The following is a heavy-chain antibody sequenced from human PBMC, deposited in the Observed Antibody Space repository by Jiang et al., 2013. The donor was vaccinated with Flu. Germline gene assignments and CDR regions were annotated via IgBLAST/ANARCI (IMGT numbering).Heavy chain of an antibody. V-gene: IGHV2-5*02. CDR1: GFSLSTSGVG. CDR2: IYWDDDE. D-gene: IGHD3-3*01. Sequence: KPTQTLTLTCTFSGFSLSTSGVGVGWIRQPPGKALEWLALIYWDDDERYSPSLKSRLTITRDTSKNQVVLTMTNMDPVDTATYYCVHSVNTPSADSKWLLSFLYYWGQGTLVTVSS. CDR3: VHSVNTPSADSKWLLSFLYY. J-gene: IGHJ4*02.